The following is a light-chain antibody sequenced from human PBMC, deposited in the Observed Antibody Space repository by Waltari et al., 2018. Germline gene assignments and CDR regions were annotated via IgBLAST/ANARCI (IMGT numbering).Light chain of an antibody. CDR1: QSVSNS. CDR2: DAS. V-gene: IGKV3-11*01. CDR3: QRRTGWPMT. Sequence: EVVLTQSPATLSLSPGERATLSCRASQSVSNSLAWYRQKPGQAPSLLIYDASTRAAGIPDRFSGSGSGTDFTLTISSLEPEDFAVYYCQRRTGWPMTFGQGTRLEIK. J-gene: IGKJ5*01.